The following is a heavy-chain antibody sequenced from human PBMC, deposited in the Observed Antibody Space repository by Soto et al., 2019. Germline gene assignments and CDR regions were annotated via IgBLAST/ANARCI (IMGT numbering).Heavy chain of an antibody. CDR2: ISYDGVNK. V-gene: IGHV3-30*18. D-gene: IGHD3-10*01. Sequence: QVVLVESGGGVVQPGRSLKLSCAASGVTPGRYGMHWVRQAPGKGLEWLAVISYDGVNKSYGYSVKGRFTISRDNSRNILYLQMVNLRPEDTAVYYCVKDQRMYYYGSGSVSWGQGTLVTVSS. CDR1: GVTPGRYG. J-gene: IGHJ5*02. CDR3: VKDQRMYYYGSGSVS.